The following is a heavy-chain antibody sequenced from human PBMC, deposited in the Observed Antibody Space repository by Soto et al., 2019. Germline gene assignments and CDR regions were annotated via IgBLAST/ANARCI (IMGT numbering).Heavy chain of an antibody. CDR3: ARGDIVVVPAAIPDNWFDP. CDR2: INPNSGGT. V-gene: IGHV1-2*04. CDR1: GYTFTGCY. D-gene: IGHD2-2*02. J-gene: IGHJ5*02. Sequence: ASVKVSCKASGYTFTGCYMHWVRQAPGQGLEWMGWINPNSGGTNYAQKFQGWVTMTRDTSISTAYMELSRLRSDDTAVYYCARGDIVVVPAAIPDNWFDPWGQGTLVTVSS.